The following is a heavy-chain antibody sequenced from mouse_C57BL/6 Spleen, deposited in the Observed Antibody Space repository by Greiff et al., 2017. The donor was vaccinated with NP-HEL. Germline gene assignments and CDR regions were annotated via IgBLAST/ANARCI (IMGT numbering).Heavy chain of an antibody. J-gene: IGHJ4*01. D-gene: IGHD2-3*01. V-gene: IGHV1-74*01. CDR1: GYTFTSYW. CDR2: IHPSDSDT. CDR3: AMGWLLPHYYAMDY. Sequence: QVQLQQPGAELVKPGASVKVSCKASGYTFTSYWMHWVKQRPGQGLEWIGRIHPSDSDTNYNQKFKGKATLTVDKSSSTAYMQLSSLTSEDSAVYYCAMGWLLPHYYAMDYWGQGTSVTVSS.